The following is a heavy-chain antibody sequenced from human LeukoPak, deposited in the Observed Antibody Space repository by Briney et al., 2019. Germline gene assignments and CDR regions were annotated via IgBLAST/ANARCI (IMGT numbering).Heavy chain of an antibody. D-gene: IGHD3-3*01. Sequence: QSGGSLRLSCAASGFTFSRFWMNWVRQAPGKGLEWVASIKQDGSEKHYVDSVKGRLTISRDNAKNSLYLQMDSLRAEDTAVYYCARVGGKYYDFWSGYPLTNWFDPWGQGTLVTVSS. J-gene: IGHJ5*02. CDR1: GFTFSRFW. CDR2: IKQDGSEK. V-gene: IGHV3-7*01. CDR3: ARVGGKYYDFWSGYPLTNWFDP.